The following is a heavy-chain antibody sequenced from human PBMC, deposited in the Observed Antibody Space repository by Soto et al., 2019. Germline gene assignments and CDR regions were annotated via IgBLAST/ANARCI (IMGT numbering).Heavy chain of an antibody. CDR1: GGTFSNYA. J-gene: IGHJ5*02. D-gene: IGHD2-21*02. V-gene: IGHV1-69*01. Sequence: QVQLVQSGAEVKKPGSSVKVSCKASGGTFSNYAINWVRQAPGQGLEWMGGIIPIFGTANYAQKFQGRVTTTTDEPTSPAYMGRRSLRSEDPAVYYCARDRGGDGFDPGGQGTLVTVSS. CDR3: ARDRGGDGFDP. CDR2: IIPIFGTA.